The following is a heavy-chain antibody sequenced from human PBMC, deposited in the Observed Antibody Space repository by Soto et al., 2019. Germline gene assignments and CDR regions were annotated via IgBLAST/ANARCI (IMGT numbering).Heavy chain of an antibody. J-gene: IGHJ4*02. CDR2: IWYDGSNK. V-gene: IGHV3-33*01. Sequence: GGSLRLSCAASGFTFSSYGMHWVRQAPGKGLEWVAVIWYDGSNKYYADSVKGRFTISRDNSKNTLYLQMNSLRAEDTAVYYCARERRNRWLQGYFDYWGQGTLVTVSS. CDR3: ARERRNRWLQGYFDY. D-gene: IGHD5-12*01. CDR1: GFTFSSYG.